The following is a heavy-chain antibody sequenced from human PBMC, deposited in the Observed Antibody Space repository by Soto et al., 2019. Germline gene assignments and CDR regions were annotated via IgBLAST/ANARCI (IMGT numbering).Heavy chain of an antibody. D-gene: IGHD3-10*01. CDR2: IKQDGSET. Sequence: EVQLVESGGGFVQPGGSLRLSCAASGFTFSSHWMSWVRQAPGKGLEWVANIKQDGSETYYVDSVKGRFTISRDNAKSSLYLQMNSLRAEDTAVYYCARRGTYYLNWFDPWGQGTLVTVSS. J-gene: IGHJ5*02. CDR1: GFTFSSHW. CDR3: ARRGTYYLNWFDP. V-gene: IGHV3-7*01.